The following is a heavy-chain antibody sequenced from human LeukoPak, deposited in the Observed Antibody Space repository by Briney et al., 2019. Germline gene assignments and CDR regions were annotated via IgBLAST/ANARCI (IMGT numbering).Heavy chain of an antibody. J-gene: IGHJ4*02. CDR1: GFRFSDFW. CDR2: INLDGSEN. CDR3: VRWGDYGGKSGLYH. Sequence: PGGSLRLSCVASGFRFSDFWMSWVRQGQGKGLEWVANINLDGSENYYVDSVEGRFTISRDNAKNSMYLQMNSLRGEDTAVYFCVRWGDYGGKSGLYHWGQGILVTVSS. V-gene: IGHV3-7*01. D-gene: IGHD4-23*01.